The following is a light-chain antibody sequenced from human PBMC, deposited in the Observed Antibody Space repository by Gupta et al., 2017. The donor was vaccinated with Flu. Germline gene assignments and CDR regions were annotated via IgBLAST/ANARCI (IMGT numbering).Light chain of an antibody. CDR1: SSNIGSNL. CDR3: GTWDSSLSAGV. V-gene: IGLV1-51*01. Sequence: QSVLTQPPSVSAAPGQKVTISCSGSSSNIGSNLVSWYQQFPGTAPKLLIYDNNKRPSGIPDRFSGSKSGTSATLGITGLQTGDEADYYCGTWDSSLSAGVFGGGTKLTVL. J-gene: IGLJ3*02. CDR2: DNN.